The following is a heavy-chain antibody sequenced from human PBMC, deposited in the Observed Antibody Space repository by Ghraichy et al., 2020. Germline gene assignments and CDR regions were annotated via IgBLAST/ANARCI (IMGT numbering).Heavy chain of an antibody. Sequence: ASVKVSCKASGYTFTSYDINWVRQATGQGLEWMGWMNPNSGNTGYAQNFQGRVTMTRNTSISTAYMELSGLVSEDTAVYYCARGSRTFDPWGQGTLVTVSS. CDR2: MNPNSGNT. J-gene: IGHJ5*02. CDR3: ARGSRTFDP. CDR1: GYTFTSYD. D-gene: IGHD1/OR15-1a*01. V-gene: IGHV1-8*01.